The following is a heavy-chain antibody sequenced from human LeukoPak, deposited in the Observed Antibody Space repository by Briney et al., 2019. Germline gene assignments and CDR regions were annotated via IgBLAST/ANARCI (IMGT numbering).Heavy chain of an antibody. CDR3: ARQTYYKILTGYYTPNWFDP. V-gene: IGHV4-39*01. D-gene: IGHD3-9*01. J-gene: IGHJ5*02. CDR1: GGSISSSSYY. CDR2: MYYSGST. Sequence: SETLSLTCTVSGGSISSSSYYWGWIRQPPGKRLEWIGSMYYSGSTYYNPSLKSRVTISVDTSKNQFSLKLSSVTAADTAVYYCARQTYYKILTGYYTPNWFDPWGQGALVTVSS.